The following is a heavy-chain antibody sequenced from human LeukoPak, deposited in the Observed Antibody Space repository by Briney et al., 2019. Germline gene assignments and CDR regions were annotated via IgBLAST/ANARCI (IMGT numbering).Heavy chain of an antibody. V-gene: IGHV3-48*04. CDR3: ARAGAAAGHLVDY. J-gene: IGHJ4*02. CDR1: GFTFSTFS. CDR2: ISSTISII. D-gene: IGHD6-13*01. Sequence: GGSLRLSCAASGFTFSTFSMNWVRQAPGKGLEWVSYISSTISIIYYADSVKGRFSISRDNAKKSLYLQMNSLRVEDTAVYYCARAGAAAGHLVDYWGQGTLVTVSS.